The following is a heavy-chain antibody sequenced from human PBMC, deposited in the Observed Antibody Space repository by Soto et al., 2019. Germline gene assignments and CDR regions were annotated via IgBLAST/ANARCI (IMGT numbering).Heavy chain of an antibody. Sequence: QVQLVQSGAEVKKPGASVKVSCKTSGYTFTNFGISWVRQAPGQGLEWMGWISTYNGNTNYAQKFQGSVTMTTDTTTSKAHMAPRSLRSDDTAVNYGARGGTPLDYWGQGTLVTVSS. CDR1: GYTFTNFG. J-gene: IGHJ4*02. CDR3: ARGGTPLDY. D-gene: IGHD3-16*01. CDR2: ISTYNGNT. V-gene: IGHV1-18*01.